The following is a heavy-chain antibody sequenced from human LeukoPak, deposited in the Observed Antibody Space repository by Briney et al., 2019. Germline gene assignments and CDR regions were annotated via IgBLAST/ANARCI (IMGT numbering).Heavy chain of an antibody. CDR3: ARASQVRGVTYYGMDV. V-gene: IGHV4-34*01. CDR2: INHSRST. Sequence: SETLSLTCAVYGVSFSGYYWSWIRQPPGKGLEWIGGINHSRSTNYNPSLKSRVTISVDTSKNQFSLKLSSVTAADTAVYYCARASQVRGVTYYGMDVWGQGTTVTVSS. CDR1: GVSFSGYY. J-gene: IGHJ6*02. D-gene: IGHD3-10*01.